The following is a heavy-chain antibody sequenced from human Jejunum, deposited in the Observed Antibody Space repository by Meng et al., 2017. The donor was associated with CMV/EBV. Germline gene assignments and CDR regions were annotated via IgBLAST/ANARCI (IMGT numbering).Heavy chain of an antibody. V-gene: IGHV1-18*01. J-gene: IGHJ4*02. CDR3: ASGTPGRSYCDY. CDR1: GYTFTSYG. D-gene: IGHD2-15*01. CDR2: FVNYVDT. Sequence: QVLLAQSGAEVKKPGASVKVSCNASGYTFTSYGISWVRQAPGQGLEWMGWFVNYVDTYPAPKFQGRVTMTTDTHTNTAFMELRSLTSDDTAVYYCASGTPGRSYCDYWGQGTLVTVSS.